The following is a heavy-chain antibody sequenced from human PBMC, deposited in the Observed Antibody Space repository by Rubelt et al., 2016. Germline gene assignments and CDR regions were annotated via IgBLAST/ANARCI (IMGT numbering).Heavy chain of an antibody. Sequence: EVQLVESGGGLVQPGGSLRLSCAASGFTVSSSYMSWVRQAPGKGLEWVSVIYSAGRTYFEDSLKDRFTMSRDHSKNTLYLQINSLRVEDTAVYYCAREPQFYGDYYYYYYGMDVWGQGTTVTVSS. D-gene: IGHD4-17*01. CDR2: IYSAGRT. CDR3: AREPQFYGDYYYYYYGMDV. J-gene: IGHJ6*02. V-gene: IGHV3-66*01. CDR1: GFTVSSSY.